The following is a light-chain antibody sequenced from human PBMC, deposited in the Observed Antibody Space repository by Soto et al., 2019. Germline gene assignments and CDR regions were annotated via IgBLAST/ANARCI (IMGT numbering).Light chain of an antibody. J-gene: IGKJ1*01. CDR3: QQYNNGPPWT. CDR1: QSVSSD. CDR2: GAS. V-gene: IGKV3-15*01. Sequence: IMMPASPATRSVPPXASVTLXCRASQSVSSDLAWYQQKPGQAPRLLIYGASTRATGIPARFSGSRSGTEFTLTISSLQSEDFAVYFCQQYNNGPPWTVGQRTKVDIK.